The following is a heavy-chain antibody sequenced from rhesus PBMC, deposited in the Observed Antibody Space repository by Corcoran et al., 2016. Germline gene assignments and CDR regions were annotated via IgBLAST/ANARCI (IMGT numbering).Heavy chain of an antibody. J-gene: IGHJ4*01. CDR3: ARDLYSSGWNNFDY. Sequence: QVQLQESGPGLVKPSETLSLTCAVSGYSISGYYWSWIRQAPGKGLEWIGNITYSGSTSYNPSLKSRVTLSRETSKNQFSLKLSSVTAADTAVYYCARDLYSSGWNNFDYWGQGVLVTVSS. V-gene: IGHV4-122*02. CDR1: GYSISGYY. D-gene: IGHD6-31*01. CDR2: ITYSGST.